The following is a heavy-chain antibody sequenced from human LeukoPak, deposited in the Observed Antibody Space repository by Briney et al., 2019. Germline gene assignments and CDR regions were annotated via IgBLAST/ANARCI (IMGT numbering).Heavy chain of an antibody. CDR3: ARGGKHNGYSGYDFLDY. Sequence: SETLSLTCAVYGGSFSGYYRSWIRQPPGKGLERIGEINHSGSTNYNPSLKSRVTISVDTSKNQFSLKLSSVTAADTAVYYCARGGKHNGYSGYDFLDYWGQGTLVTVSS. CDR1: GGSFSGYY. V-gene: IGHV4-34*01. D-gene: IGHD5-12*01. J-gene: IGHJ4*02. CDR2: INHSGST.